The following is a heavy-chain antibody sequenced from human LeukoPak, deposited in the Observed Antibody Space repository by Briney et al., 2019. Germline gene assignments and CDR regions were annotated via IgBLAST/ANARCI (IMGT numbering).Heavy chain of an antibody. D-gene: IGHD2-2*01. CDR1: GFTFSSYG. Sequence: GGSLRLSCAASGFTFSSYGMSWVRQAPGKGLEWVSSISASGGSTYYADSVKGHFTISRDNSKNTLYLQMNSLRAEDTAVYYCAKEGDYCSSTICYADYWGQGTLVTVSS. V-gene: IGHV3-23*01. CDR2: ISASGGST. J-gene: IGHJ4*02. CDR3: AKEGDYCSSTICYADY.